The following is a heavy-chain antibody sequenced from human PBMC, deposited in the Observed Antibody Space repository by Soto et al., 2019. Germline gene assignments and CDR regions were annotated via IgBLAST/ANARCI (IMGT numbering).Heavy chain of an antibody. CDR1: ASSISSAYF. D-gene: IGHD2-15*01. CDR3: ARTWLAGGTPADAFDI. J-gene: IGHJ3*02. CDR2: IFHTGGT. V-gene: IGHV4-38-2*01. Sequence: SETLSLTCAVSASSISSAYFWGWIRQPPGKGLEWIATIFHTGGTYYNPSLKSRVTISVDTSNNQFSLRLNSVTAADTALYFCARTWLAGGTPADAFDIWGQGTMVTVSS.